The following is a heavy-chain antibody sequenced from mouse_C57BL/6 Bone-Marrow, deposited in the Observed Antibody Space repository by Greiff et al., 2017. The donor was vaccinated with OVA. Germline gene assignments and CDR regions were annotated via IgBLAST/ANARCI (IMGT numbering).Heavy chain of an antibody. J-gene: IGHJ2*01. D-gene: IGHD1-1*01. V-gene: IGHV6-3*01. CDR3: TTTVVLYYFDY. CDR1: GFTFSNYW. CDR2: IRLKSDNYAT. Sequence: EVKLVESGGGLVQPGGSMKLSCVASGFTFSNYWMNWVRQSPEKGLEWVAQIRLKSDNYATHYAESVKGRFTISRDDSKSSVYLQMNNLRAEDTGIYYCTTTVVLYYFDYWGQGTTLTVSS.